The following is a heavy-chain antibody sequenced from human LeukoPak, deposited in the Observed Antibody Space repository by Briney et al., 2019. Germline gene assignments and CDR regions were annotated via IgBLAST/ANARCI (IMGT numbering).Heavy chain of an antibody. CDR3: ASSEAPITPPPFGMGV. V-gene: IGHV4-31*03. J-gene: IGHJ6*02. D-gene: IGHD5-12*01. CDR2: IYSSGGT. CDR1: GDSISSGGYC. Sequence: SQTLSLTCTVSGDSISSGGYCLNWFRQHPGKGLEWIGYIYSSGGTFYNPSLKSRVTISVDTSKNQFSLKLGSVTAADTALYYCASSEAPITPPPFGMGVWGQGTKVTVSS.